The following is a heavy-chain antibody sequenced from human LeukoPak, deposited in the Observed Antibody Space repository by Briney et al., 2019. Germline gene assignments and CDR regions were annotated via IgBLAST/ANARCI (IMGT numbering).Heavy chain of an antibody. CDR1: GYTFTSYA. CDR2: INTNTGNP. V-gene: IGHV7-4-1*02. J-gene: IGHJ6*02. CDR3: ARDDSTTMARYYGMDV. D-gene: IGHD4-23*01. Sequence: ASVKVSCKASGYTFTSYAMNWVRQAPGQGLEWMGWINTNTGNPTYAQGFTGRFVFSLDTSVSTAYLQISSLKAEDTAVYYCARDDSTTMARYYGMDVWGQGTTVIVSS.